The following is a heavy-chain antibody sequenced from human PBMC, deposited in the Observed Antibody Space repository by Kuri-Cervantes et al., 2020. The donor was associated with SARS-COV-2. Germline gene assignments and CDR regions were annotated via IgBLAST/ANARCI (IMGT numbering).Heavy chain of an antibody. CDR1: GDSIMRHY. J-gene: IGHJ5*02. CDR2: IHSTTGST. D-gene: IGHD3-3*01. V-gene: IGHV4-59*11. Sequence: SETRSLTCTVSGDSIMRHYWCWVRQAPGKGLEWIGYIHSTTGSTNYNPSLKSRVTISQDTSKNQFSLNLNSAIAAYTAVYYCGRGSYGVIDTWGQGTLVTVSS. CDR3: GRGSYGVIDT.